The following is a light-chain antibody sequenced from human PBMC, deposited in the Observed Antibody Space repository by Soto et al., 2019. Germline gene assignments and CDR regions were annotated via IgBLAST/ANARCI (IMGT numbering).Light chain of an antibody. CDR3: QQYNEFQYT. V-gene: IGKV1-5*03. CDR2: KAT. J-gene: IGKJ2*01. Sequence: DIQMTQSPSSLSASVGDRVTITCRASQTISSRLAWYQQKPGQAPKLLIYKATNLQTGVASRFSGSGSGTEFSLTISSLHPDDFAVYYCQQYNEFQYTFGQGTRLDI. CDR1: QTISSR.